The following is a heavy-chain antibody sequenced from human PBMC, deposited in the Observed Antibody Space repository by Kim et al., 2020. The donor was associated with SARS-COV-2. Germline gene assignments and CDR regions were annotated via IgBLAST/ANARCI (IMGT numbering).Heavy chain of an antibody. Sequence: GGSLRLSCAASGFTFSSYAMHWVRQAPGKGLEWVAVISYDGSNKYYADSVKGRFTISRDNSKNTLYLQMNSLRAEDTAVYYCARGTGSVVVAATTFDYWG. CDR2: ISYDGSNK. V-gene: IGHV3-30-3*01. CDR3: ARGTGSVVVAATTFDY. D-gene: IGHD2-15*01. J-gene: IGHJ4*01. CDR1: GFTFSSYA.